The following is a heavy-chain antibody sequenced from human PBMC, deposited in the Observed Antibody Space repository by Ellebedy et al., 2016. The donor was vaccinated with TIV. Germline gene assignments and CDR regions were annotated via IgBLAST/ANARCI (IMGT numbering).Heavy chain of an antibody. Sequence: GESLKISCAASGFSFSSYWMSWVRQAPGKGLEWVANIKQDAGEKYYVDSVEGRFTISRDTAENSRYRQMNSLRDEDTAVYYCARGPYGLVRYGIDVWGQGTTVTVSS. J-gene: IGHJ6*02. CDR3: ARGPYGLVRYGIDV. D-gene: IGHD6-19*01. CDR1: GFSFSSYW. CDR2: IKQDAGEK. V-gene: IGHV3-7*03.